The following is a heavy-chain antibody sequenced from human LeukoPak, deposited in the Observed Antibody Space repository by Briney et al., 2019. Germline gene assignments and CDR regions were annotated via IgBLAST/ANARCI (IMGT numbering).Heavy chain of an antibody. J-gene: IGHJ4*02. CDR2: ISDSGGST. CDR3: ARERGYSGYAAGFDY. D-gene: IGHD5-12*01. Sequence: HSGGSLRLSCAASGFTFSSHAMSWVRQAPGKGLEWVSGISDSGGSTYYGDSVKGRFTISRDNSKNTLYLQMNSLRAADTAVYYCARERGYSGYAAGFDYWGQGTLVTVSS. CDR1: GFTFSSHA. V-gene: IGHV3-23*01.